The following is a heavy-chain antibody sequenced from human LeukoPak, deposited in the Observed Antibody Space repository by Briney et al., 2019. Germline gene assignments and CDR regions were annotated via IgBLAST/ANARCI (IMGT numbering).Heavy chain of an antibody. CDR3: ARGRSPGY. CDR1: GGSFSGYY. Sequence: SETLSLTCAVYGGSFSGYYWSWIRQPPGKGLEWIGEINHSGSTNYNPSLKSRVTISVDTSKNQFSLKLSSVTAADTAVYYCARGRSPGYWGQGTLVTVSS. CDR2: INHSGST. V-gene: IGHV4-34*01. J-gene: IGHJ4*02. D-gene: IGHD3-10*01.